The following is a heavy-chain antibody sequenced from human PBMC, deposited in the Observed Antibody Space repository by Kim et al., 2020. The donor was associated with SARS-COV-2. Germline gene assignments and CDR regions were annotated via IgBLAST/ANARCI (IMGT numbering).Heavy chain of an antibody. CDR3: ARTFSTTSFYYYYYGLDV. J-gene: IGHJ6*02. D-gene: IGHD2-2*01. V-gene: IGHV4-34*01. Sequence: LKSRVTISVDTSKNQFSMRLSSVTAADTAVYYCARTFSTTSFYYYYYGLDVWGQGTTVTVSS.